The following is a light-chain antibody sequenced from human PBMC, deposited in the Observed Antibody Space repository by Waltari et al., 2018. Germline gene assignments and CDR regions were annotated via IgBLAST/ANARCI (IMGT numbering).Light chain of an antibody. V-gene: IGKV1-5*03. CDR2: RSS. J-gene: IGKJ1*01. CDR1: QSISSW. Sequence: DIQRTQSPSTRSASVGDRVTITCRASQSISSWLAWYQQKPGKAPKLLIYRSSSLESGVPSRVSGSGSGTEFTLTISSLQPDDFATYYCQQYNIYWTFGQGTKVEIK. CDR3: QQYNIYWT.